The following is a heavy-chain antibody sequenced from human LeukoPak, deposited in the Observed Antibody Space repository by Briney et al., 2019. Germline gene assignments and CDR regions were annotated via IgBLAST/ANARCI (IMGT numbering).Heavy chain of an antibody. Sequence: ASVKVSCKASGYTFSDYYLHWVRQGPGQGLEWMGWINPNSGGTNFAQKFRGRVTMTRDTSITTAYMELTRLKSDDTAVYYCARGGVRTAASSLGYWGQGTLVTVSS. D-gene: IGHD6-13*01. CDR3: ARGGVRTAASSLGY. CDR2: INPNSGGT. CDR1: GYTFSDYY. V-gene: IGHV1-2*02. J-gene: IGHJ4*01.